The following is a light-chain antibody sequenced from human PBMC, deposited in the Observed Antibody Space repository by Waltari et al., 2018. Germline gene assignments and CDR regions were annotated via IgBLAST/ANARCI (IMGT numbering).Light chain of an antibody. J-gene: IGKJ4*01. CDR3: QQRYAWPIT. CDR1: QSVDSQ. Sequence: EIVLTQSPATLPLSPGERATLSCRASQSVDSQLAWYQQKPGQAPRHLIHDVSNRATGIPPRFSGSGSGTDFRLTISSLEAEDSAVYYCQQRYAWPITFGGGTKVELK. V-gene: IGKV3-11*01. CDR2: DVS.